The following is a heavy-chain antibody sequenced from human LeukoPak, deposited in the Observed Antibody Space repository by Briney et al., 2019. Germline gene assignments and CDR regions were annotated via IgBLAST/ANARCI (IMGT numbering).Heavy chain of an antibody. V-gene: IGHV4-39*02. D-gene: IGHD5-18*01. Sequence: SETLSLTCTVSGAFISSSSYYWGWIRQPPGKGLEWIGSIYYSGSTYYKPSFKGRVTISIDTSNNHFSLKLRSVTAADTAVYYCARRGYSYIRAPYDYWGQGILVTVSS. CDR1: GAFISSSSYY. CDR3: ARRGYSYIRAPYDY. J-gene: IGHJ4*02. CDR2: IYYSGST.